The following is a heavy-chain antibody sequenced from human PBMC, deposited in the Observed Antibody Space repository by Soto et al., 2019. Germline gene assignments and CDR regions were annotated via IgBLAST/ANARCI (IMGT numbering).Heavy chain of an antibody. D-gene: IGHD6-13*01. J-gene: IGHJ3*02. CDR3: AIPSIAAAGGFDI. V-gene: IGHV1-69*13. Sequence: SVKVSCKASGGTFSSYAISWVRQAPGQGLDXMGXXIXXFXTXXXAXXXQGRVTITADESASTAYMELSSLRSEDTAVYYCAIPSIAAAGGFDIWGQGTMVTASS. CDR1: GGTFSSYA. CDR2: XIXXFXTX.